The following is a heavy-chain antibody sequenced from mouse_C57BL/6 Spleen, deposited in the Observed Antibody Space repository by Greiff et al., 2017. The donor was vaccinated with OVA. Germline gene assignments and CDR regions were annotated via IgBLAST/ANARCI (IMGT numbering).Heavy chain of an antibody. CDR1: GYTFTDYN. J-gene: IGHJ3*01. CDR3: AREKRDYYGSSSFAY. CDR2: INPNNGGT. V-gene: IGHV1-22*01. Sequence: VQLKESGPELVKPGASVKMSCKASGYTFTDYNMHWVKQSHGKSLEWIGYINPNNGGTSYNQKFKGKATLTVNKSSSTAYMELRSLTSEDSAVYYCAREKRDYYGSSSFAYWGQGTLVTVSA. D-gene: IGHD1-1*01.